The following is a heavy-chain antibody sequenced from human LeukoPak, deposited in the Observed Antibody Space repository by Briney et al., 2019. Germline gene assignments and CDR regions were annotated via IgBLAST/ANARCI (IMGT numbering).Heavy chain of an antibody. D-gene: IGHD2-2*01. CDR1: GFTFSGSA. V-gene: IGHV3-73*01. J-gene: IGHJ4*02. CDR3: TSRSQDYCRSTSCYDRS. Sequence: GGSLRLSCAASGFTFSGSAMHWVRQASGRGLEWVDRIRSKANSYATAYAASVKGRFTISRDDSKNTAYLQMNSLKTEDTAVYYCTSRSQDYCRSTSCYDRSRGQGTLVTVSS. CDR2: IRSKANSYAT.